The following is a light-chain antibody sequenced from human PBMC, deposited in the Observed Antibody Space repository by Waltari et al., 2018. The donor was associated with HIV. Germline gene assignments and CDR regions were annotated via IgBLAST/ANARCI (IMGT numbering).Light chain of an antibody. V-gene: IGKV3-15*01. CDR3: QQYTNWPPLT. J-gene: IGKJ1*01. CDR2: GAS. Sequence: EIVMTQSPATLSVSPGERATLSCRASQSVSSNLAWYQQKPGQAPSLLIYGASTRATGIPARFSGSGSGTEFTLTISSLQSEDFAVYYCQQYTNWPPLTFGQGTKVEIK. CDR1: QSVSSN.